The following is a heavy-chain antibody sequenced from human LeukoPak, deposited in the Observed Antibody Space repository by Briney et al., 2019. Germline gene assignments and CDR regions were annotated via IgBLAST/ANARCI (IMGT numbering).Heavy chain of an antibody. V-gene: IGHV3-23*01. CDR2: ISGSGGST. D-gene: IGHD2-2*01. CDR3: ARGPGYCSSTSCQRGYNWFDH. CDR1: GFTFSNYA. J-gene: IGHJ5*02. Sequence: GSLSLSCAASGFTFSNYAMSWVRQAPGKGLEWVSAISGSGGSTYYADSVKGRFTISRDNSKNTLYLQMNSLRAEDTAVYYCARGPGYCSSTSCQRGYNWFDHWGQGTLVTVSS.